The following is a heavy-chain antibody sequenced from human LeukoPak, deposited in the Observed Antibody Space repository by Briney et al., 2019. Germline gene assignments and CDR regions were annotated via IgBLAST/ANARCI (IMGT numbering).Heavy chain of an antibody. J-gene: IGHJ4*02. CDR3: SGVGGGGQGGFDY. CDR2: ISSSSSYI. Sequence: PGGSLRLSCAASGFTFSSYSMNWVRQAPGKGLEWVSSISSSSSYIYYADSVKGRFTISRDNAKNSLYLQMNSLRAEDTAVYYFSGVGGGGQGGFDYWGQGTLVTVSS. CDR1: GFTFSSYS. V-gene: IGHV3-21*01. D-gene: IGHD3-16*01.